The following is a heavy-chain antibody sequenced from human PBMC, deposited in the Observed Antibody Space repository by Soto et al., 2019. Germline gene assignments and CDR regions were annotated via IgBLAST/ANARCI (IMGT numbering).Heavy chain of an antibody. CDR1: GYTFTSYG. J-gene: IGHJ3*02. D-gene: IGHD4-17*01. CDR3: ARGWDRGYGDSHDAFDI. Sequence: ASVKVSCKASGYTFTSYGISWVRQAPGQGLEWMGWISAYNGNTNYAQKLQGRVTMTTDTSTGTAYMELRSLRSDDTAVYYCARGWDRGYGDSHDAFDIWGQGTMVTVSS. CDR2: ISAYNGNT. V-gene: IGHV1-18*01.